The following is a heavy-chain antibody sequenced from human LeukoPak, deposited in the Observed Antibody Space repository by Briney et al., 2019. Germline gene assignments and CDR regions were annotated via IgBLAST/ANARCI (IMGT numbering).Heavy chain of an antibody. CDR3: ARDKVFNWNYVAFDI. V-gene: IGHV3-48*01. CDR1: GFTFSTYS. CDR2: ISSSSSTI. J-gene: IGHJ3*02. Sequence: GGSLRLSCAASGFTFSTYSMNWVRQAPGKGLEWVSYISSSSSTIYYADSVKGRFTISRDNAQNSLYLQMNSLGAEDTVVYYCARDKVFNWNYVAFDIWGQGTMVTVSS. D-gene: IGHD1-7*01.